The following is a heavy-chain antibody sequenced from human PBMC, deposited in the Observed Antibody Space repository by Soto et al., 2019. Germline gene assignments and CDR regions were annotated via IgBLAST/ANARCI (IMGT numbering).Heavy chain of an antibody. CDR1: GFTFNHYG. D-gene: IGHD3-10*01. CDR2: ISFDGNNK. Sequence: QVQLVESGGGVVQPGRSLRISCAASGFTFNHYGMHWVRQAPGKGLEWVAVISFDGNNKYYADSAKGRFTISRDNSKDTLYLQMNSLTSEDTAMYYCAKAVSITVRGVPPPDVWGKGTTVTVSS. V-gene: IGHV3-30*18. CDR3: AKAVSITVRGVPPPDV. J-gene: IGHJ6*04.